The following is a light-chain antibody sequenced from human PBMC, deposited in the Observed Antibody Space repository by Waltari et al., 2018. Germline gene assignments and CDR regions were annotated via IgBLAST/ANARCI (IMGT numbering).Light chain of an antibody. V-gene: IGLV2-14*03. J-gene: IGLJ2*01. Sequence: HSARTPPPSVSGPLGQSSTISCTGTSSDVGGYNYVPWYKQHTGKAPKPMFYDVPKRPSGASTRFSRSKSGNTASLTISGLQAEDEADYYCSSYTSSGTGVLFGGGTNLSVL. CDR2: DVP. CDR1: SSDVGGYNY. CDR3: SSYTSSGTGVL.